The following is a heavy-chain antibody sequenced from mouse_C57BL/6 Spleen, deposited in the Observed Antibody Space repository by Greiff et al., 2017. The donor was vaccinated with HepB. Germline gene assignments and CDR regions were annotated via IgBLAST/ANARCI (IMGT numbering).Heavy chain of an antibody. Sequence: EVKLMESGAELVRPGASVKLSCTASGFNIKDDYMHWVKQRPEQGLEWIGWIDPENGDTEYASKFQGKATITADTSSNTAYLQLSSLTSEDTAVYYCTTLDSSLDYWGQGTTLTVSS. CDR2: IDPENGDT. D-gene: IGHD2-12*01. CDR1: GFNIKDDY. J-gene: IGHJ2*01. CDR3: TTLDSSLDY. V-gene: IGHV14-4*01.